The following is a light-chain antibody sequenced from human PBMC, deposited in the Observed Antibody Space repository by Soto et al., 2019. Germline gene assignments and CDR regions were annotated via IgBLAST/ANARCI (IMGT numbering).Light chain of an antibody. V-gene: IGKV1-9*01. CDR3: QQFYSYPLT. Sequence: DLQLTQSPSFLSASVGDRVTITCRASQGISSYLAWYQQKPGKAPKPLIYAASTLQSGVPSRFSGSGSGTEFTLTNSSLQPADFATYYCQQFYSYPLTFGGGTKVEIK. CDR1: QGISSY. CDR2: AAS. J-gene: IGKJ4*01.